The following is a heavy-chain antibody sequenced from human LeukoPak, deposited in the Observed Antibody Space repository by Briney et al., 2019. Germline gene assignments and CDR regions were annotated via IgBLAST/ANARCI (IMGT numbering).Heavy chain of an antibody. Sequence: GGSLRLSCAASGFTFSSYAMSWVRQAPGKGLEWVSAISGSGGSTYYADSVKGRFTISRDSSKNTLYLQMNSLRAEDTAVYYCASTRGSWFFDYWGQGTLVTVSS. CDR2: ISGSGGST. CDR1: GFTFSSYA. J-gene: IGHJ4*02. D-gene: IGHD6-13*01. V-gene: IGHV3-23*01. CDR3: ASTRGSWFFDY.